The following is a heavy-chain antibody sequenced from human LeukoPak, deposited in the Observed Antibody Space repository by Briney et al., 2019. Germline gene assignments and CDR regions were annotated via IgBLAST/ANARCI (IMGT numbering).Heavy chain of an antibody. Sequence: PSETLSLTCTVSGGSISSSSYYWGWIRQPPGKGLEWIGSIYYSGSTYYNPSLKSRVTISVDTSKNQFSLKLSSVTAADTAVYYCARQYYYDSSGYYPFDYWGQGTLVTASS. CDR2: IYYSGST. J-gene: IGHJ4*02. CDR1: GGSISSSSYY. V-gene: IGHV4-39*01. CDR3: ARQYYYDSSGYYPFDY. D-gene: IGHD3-22*01.